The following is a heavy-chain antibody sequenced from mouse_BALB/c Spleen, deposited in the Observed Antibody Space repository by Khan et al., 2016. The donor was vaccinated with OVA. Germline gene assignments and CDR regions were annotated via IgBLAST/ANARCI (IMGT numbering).Heavy chain of an antibody. V-gene: IGHV1S137*01. CDR1: GYTFTDYA. CDR3: TRPAYDGYYDY. D-gene: IGHD2-3*01. J-gene: IGHJ2*01. CDR2: ISIYSGNT. Sequence: QVQLKQSGPELVRPGVSVKISCKGSGYTFTDYAMHWVKQSHAKSLEWIGLISIYSGNTNYKQKFKGKATMTVDKSSSTAYMELASLTSEDSAIXYYTRPAYDGYYDYWGQGTTLTVSS.